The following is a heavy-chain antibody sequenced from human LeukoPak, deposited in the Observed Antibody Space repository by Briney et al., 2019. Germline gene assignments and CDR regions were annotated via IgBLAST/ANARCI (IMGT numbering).Heavy chain of an antibody. CDR3: ARGETYYYDSSGYYLQSFDY. D-gene: IGHD3-22*01. CDR1: GFTFSSYS. V-gene: IGHV4-34*01. J-gene: IGHJ4*02. Sequence: PGGSLRLSCAASGFTFSSYSMNWIRQPPGKGLEWIGEINHSGSTNYNPSLKSRVTISVDTSKNQFSLKLSSVTAADTAVYYCARGETYYYDSSGYYLQSFDYWGQGTLVTVSS. CDR2: INHSGST.